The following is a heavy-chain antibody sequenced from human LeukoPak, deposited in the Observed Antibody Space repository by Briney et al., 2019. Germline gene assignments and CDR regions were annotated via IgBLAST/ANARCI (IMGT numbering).Heavy chain of an antibody. D-gene: IGHD3-16*02. CDR3: VKEYRLGY. V-gene: IGHV3-23*01. Sequence: GGALRLSCAASGFIFSGSAMAWVRQAPGKGLEWVSAISDSVIDTQYADSVKGRFTISRDNSKNTLFLQMNSLRAEDTAIYYCVKEYRLGYWGHGTLVTVSS. CDR1: GFIFSGSA. J-gene: IGHJ4*01. CDR2: ISDSVIDT.